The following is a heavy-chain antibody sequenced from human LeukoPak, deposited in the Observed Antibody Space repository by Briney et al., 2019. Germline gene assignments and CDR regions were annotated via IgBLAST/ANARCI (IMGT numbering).Heavy chain of an antibody. CDR2: IYPADSDT. CDR3: ARRNVAGFTDY. CDR1: GYNFTTHW. J-gene: IGHJ4*02. D-gene: IGHD3-10*01. Sequence: GESLKIYCQGSGYNFTTHWIGWVRQMPGEGLEWMGIIYPADSDTRYSPSFPGHASVSVDKSISTAYLQWGTLRASDSAMYYCARRNVAGFTDYWGQGTLVTVSS. V-gene: IGHV5-51*01.